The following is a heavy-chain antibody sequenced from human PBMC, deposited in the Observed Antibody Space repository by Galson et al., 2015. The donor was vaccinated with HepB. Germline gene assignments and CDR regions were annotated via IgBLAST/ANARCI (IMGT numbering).Heavy chain of an antibody. J-gene: IGHJ4*02. Sequence: SGYTFTGYYMHWVRQAPGQGLEWMGWINPNSGGTNYAQKFQGRVTMTRDTSISTAYMELSRLRSDDTAVYYCAREPYYDSSGLFDYWGQGTLVTVSS. CDR1: GYTFTGYY. V-gene: IGHV1-2*02. CDR3: AREPYYDSSGLFDY. D-gene: IGHD3-22*01. CDR2: INPNSGGT.